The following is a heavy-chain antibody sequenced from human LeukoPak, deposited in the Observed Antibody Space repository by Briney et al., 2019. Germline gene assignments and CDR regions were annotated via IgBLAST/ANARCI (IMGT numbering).Heavy chain of an antibody. J-gene: IGHJ4*02. CDR3: AKEEGYYGSGSYYSGVPYYFDY. D-gene: IGHD3-10*01. CDR2: ISGSGGST. Sequence: PGGSLTLSCAASGFTFSSYAMSWVRQAPGKGLEWVSAISGSGGSTYYADSVKGRFTISRDNSKNTLYLQMNSLRAEDTAVYYCAKEEGYYGSGSYYSGVPYYFDYWGQGTLVTVSS. CDR1: GFTFSSYA. V-gene: IGHV3-23*01.